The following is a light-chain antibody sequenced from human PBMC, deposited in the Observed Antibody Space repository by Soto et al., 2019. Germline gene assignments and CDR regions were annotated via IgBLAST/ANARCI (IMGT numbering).Light chain of an antibody. Sequence: EIVLTQSPGILSLSPGERATLSCRASQSVNNNYLAWYQQRRGQAPRLLIFAASTSATGIPDKFSGGGSGTDFTPTISRLEPEDFAVYYCQQQGSSPRTFGQGTTVEI. CDR3: QQQGSSPRT. CDR2: AAS. V-gene: IGKV3-20*01. J-gene: IGKJ1*01. CDR1: QSVNNNY.